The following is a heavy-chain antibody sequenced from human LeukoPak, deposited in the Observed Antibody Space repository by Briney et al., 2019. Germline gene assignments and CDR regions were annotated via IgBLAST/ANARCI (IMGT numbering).Heavy chain of an antibody. CDR2: IKQDESEK. Sequence: GGSLRLSCAASGFTFNNYWMSWVRQAPGKGLEWGANIKQDESEKYYVDSVKGRFTITRDNAKNSLYMQMNDLRSGDTAVYYCVRGARGSRSGFDYWGQGTLVTVSS. V-gene: IGHV3-7*03. J-gene: IGHJ4*02. D-gene: IGHD3-10*01. CDR3: VRGARGSRSGFDY. CDR1: GFTFNNYW.